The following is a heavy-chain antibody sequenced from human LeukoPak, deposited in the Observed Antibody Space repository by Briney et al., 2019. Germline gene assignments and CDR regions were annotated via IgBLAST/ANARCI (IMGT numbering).Heavy chain of an antibody. V-gene: IGHV3-48*01. CDR1: GFTFSSNS. Sequence: PGGSLRLSCAASGFTFSSNSMNWVRQAPGKGLEWVSYISSSSSTIYYADSVKGRFTISRDNAKNSLYLQMNSLRAEDTAVYYCARDRWGYSYGGDWGQGTQVTVSS. D-gene: IGHD5-12*01. J-gene: IGHJ4*02. CDR2: ISSSSSTI. CDR3: ARDRWGYSYGGD.